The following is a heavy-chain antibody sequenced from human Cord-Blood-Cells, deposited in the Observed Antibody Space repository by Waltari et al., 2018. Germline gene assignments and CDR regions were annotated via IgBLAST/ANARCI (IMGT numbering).Heavy chain of an antibody. J-gene: IGHJ4*02. Sequence: QVQLVQSGAEVKKPGSSVKVSCKASGGTFSSYAISWVLQPAGQGLEWMGGIIPIFGTANYAQKFQGRVTITADESTSTAYMELSSLRSEDTAVYYCARGSVGFEYSSSSFDYWGQGTLVTVSS. D-gene: IGHD6-6*01. CDR3: ARGSVGFEYSSSSFDY. V-gene: IGHV1-69*01. CDR2: IIPIFGTA. CDR1: GGTFSSYA.